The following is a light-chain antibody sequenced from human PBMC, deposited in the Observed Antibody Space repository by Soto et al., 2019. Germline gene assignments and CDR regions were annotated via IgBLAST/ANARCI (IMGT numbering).Light chain of an antibody. CDR3: AAWDYSLSGEV. Sequence: QSVLTQPPSASGTPGQRVTISCSGSSSNIGSNYVYWYQQLPGTAPKLLIYRNNQRPSGVPDRFSGSKSGTSASLAISGLRFEDEADYYCAAWDYSLSGEVLGTGTKLTVL. J-gene: IGLJ1*01. V-gene: IGLV1-47*01. CDR1: SSNIGSNY. CDR2: RNN.